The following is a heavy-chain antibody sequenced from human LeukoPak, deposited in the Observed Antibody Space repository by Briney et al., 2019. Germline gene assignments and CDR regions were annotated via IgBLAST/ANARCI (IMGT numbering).Heavy chain of an antibody. V-gene: IGHV3-7*03. Sequence: GGSLRLSCAAPGFTFSSYWMSWVRQAPGKGLEWVANIKQDGSEKYYVDSVKGRFTISRDNAKNSLYLQMNSLRAEDTAVYYCASSRYCSSTSCPYYFDYWGQGTLVTVSS. CDR2: IKQDGSEK. CDR1: GFTFSSYW. D-gene: IGHD2-2*01. J-gene: IGHJ4*02. CDR3: ASSRYCSSTSCPYYFDY.